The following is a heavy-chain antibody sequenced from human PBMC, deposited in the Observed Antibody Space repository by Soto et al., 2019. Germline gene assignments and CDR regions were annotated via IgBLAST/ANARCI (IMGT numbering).Heavy chain of an antibody. V-gene: IGHV4-31*03. D-gene: IGHD3-10*01. CDR3: SRFYMVRGVMGAFDI. CDR2: IYYIGST. Sequence: PSETLSLTCTVSGGSIGSGGYYWSWIRQHPGKGLEWIGYIYYIGSTYYNPSLKSRVSISLDTSKNQFSLKLSSVTAADTAVYYCSRFYMVRGVMGAFDIWGQGTMVTVSS. CDR1: GGSIGSGGYY. J-gene: IGHJ3*02.